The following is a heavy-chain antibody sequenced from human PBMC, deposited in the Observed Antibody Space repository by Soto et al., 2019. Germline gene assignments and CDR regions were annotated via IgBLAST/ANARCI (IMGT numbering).Heavy chain of an antibody. CDR3: ASIPRRGYSYGIDY. V-gene: IGHV4-31*03. J-gene: IGHJ4*02. CDR1: GASISSGTSY. CDR2: IYFTWAT. D-gene: IGHD2-21*02. Sequence: QVQLQESGPGLVKPSQTLSLTCNVSGASISSGTSYWTWIRQHPGEGLEWIGHIYFTWATYSNPSLRSRLTMSLDTSKNQFSLKLTSVTAADTATYYCASIPRRGYSYGIDYWGQGTLVTVSS.